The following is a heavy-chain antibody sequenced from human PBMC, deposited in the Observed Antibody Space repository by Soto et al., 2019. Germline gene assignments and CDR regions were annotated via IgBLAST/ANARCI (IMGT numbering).Heavy chain of an antibody. CDR1: RFSCSGCW. CDR3: AGNER. CDR2: INQDGSAK. V-gene: IGHV3-7*05. Sequence: EVQLVESGGGLVQPGGSLRLSCAVSRFSCSGCWMSWVRQTPGKGLEWVANINQDGSAKNYVDSVKGRFTISRDNAKNSLYLEMNSLRVEDTAVYYCAGNERWGQGTLVTVSS. J-gene: IGHJ4*02.